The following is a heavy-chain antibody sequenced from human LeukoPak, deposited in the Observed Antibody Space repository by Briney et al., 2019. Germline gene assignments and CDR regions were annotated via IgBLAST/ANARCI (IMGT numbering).Heavy chain of an antibody. CDR2: IKQDGSEK. Sequence: GGSLRLSCAASGFTFSSYWMSWVRQAPGKGLEWVANIKQDGSEKYYVDSVKGRFTISRGNSKNTLYLQMNSVRVEDTAVYFCAKDVKMFRGPMIMRHFDYWGQGTLVTVSS. CDR1: GFTFSSYW. CDR3: AKDVKMFRGPMIMRHFDY. D-gene: IGHD3-10*01. V-gene: IGHV3-7*01. J-gene: IGHJ4*02.